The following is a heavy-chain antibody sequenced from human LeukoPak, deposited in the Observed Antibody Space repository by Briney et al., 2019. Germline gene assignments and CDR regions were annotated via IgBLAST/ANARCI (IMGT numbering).Heavy chain of an antibody. D-gene: IGHD1-1*01. V-gene: IGHV3-23*01. CDR2: ISGSGGTT. CDR3: ARDLVWNDFEGEEGGQDY. CDR1: GFTFNNYA. Sequence: GGSLRLSCAASGFTFNNYAMNWVRQAPGKGLEWVSVISGSGGTTYYADSVKGRFTISRDSSKNTLYLQMNSLRAEDTAVYYCARDLVWNDFEGEEGGQDYWGQGTLVTVSS. J-gene: IGHJ4*02.